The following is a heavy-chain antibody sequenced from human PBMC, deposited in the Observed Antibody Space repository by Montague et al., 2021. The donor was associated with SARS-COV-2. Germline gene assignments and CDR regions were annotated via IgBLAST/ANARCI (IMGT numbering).Heavy chain of an antibody. CDR3: AEVTGSMGYYYAVDV. D-gene: IGHD4-23*01. J-gene: IGHJ6*02. CDR1: GLISGIYW. CDR2: INSDGSSI. V-gene: IGHV3-74*01. Sequence: SLRLSCAASGLISGIYWMHWVRQPPGKGLEWVSRINSDGSSISYADSVKGRFTISKDNARNTLYLQMNSLRVEDTAVYYCAEVTGSMGYYYAVDVWGQGTTVTVPS.